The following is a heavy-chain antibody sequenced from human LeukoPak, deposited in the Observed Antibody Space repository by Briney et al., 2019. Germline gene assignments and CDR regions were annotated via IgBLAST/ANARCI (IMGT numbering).Heavy chain of an antibody. CDR3: ARDGEDYDSSGYYYYFDY. Sequence: GGSLRLSCAASGFTFSSYEMNWVRQAPGKGLEWVSYISSSGSSIYYADSVKGRFTISRDNAKKSLYLHMNSLRAEDTAVYYCARDGEDYDSSGYYYYFDYWGQGTQVTVSS. J-gene: IGHJ4*02. V-gene: IGHV3-48*03. CDR2: ISSSGSSI. CDR1: GFTFSSYE. D-gene: IGHD3-22*01.